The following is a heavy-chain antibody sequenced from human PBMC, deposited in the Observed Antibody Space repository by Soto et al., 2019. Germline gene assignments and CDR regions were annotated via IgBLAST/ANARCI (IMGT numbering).Heavy chain of an antibody. CDR3: ARGDRGSFDL. Sequence: EVQLVESGGGLVQPGESLRLSCAASGFTFDYYWMHWVRQAPGKGLVWVSRIHSDGTTTTYADSVKGRFTISRDNARNTVSLQMRSLRVEDTAVYYCARGDRGSFDLWGHGTVVTVSS. CDR2: IHSDGTTT. D-gene: IGHD3-16*01. V-gene: IGHV3-74*01. J-gene: IGHJ3*01. CDR1: GFTFDYYW.